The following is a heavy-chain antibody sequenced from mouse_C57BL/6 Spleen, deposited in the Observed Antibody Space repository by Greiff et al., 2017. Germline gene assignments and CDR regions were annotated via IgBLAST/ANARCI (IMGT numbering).Heavy chain of an antibody. Sequence: VQLQQSGAELVKPGASVKLSCTASGFNIKDYYMHWVKQRTEQGLEWIGRIDPEDGDTKYAPKFQGKATLTADTASNTAYLQLSSLTSEDTAVYYCATKGFYDGYGDYFGYWGQGTTLTVSS. CDR3: ATKGFYDGYGDYFGY. CDR2: IDPEDGDT. D-gene: IGHD2-3*01. CDR1: GFNIKDYY. V-gene: IGHV14-2*01. J-gene: IGHJ2*01.